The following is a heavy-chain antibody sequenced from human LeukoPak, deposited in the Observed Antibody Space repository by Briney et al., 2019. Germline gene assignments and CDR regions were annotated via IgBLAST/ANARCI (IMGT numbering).Heavy chain of an antibody. J-gene: IGHJ4*02. D-gene: IGHD6-13*01. CDR1: GGSISSYY. Sequence: SETLSLTCTVSGGSISSYYWSLIRQPAGKGLEWIGRIYTSGSTNYNPSLKSRVTISVDTSKNQFSLKLSSVTAADTAVYYCASRTIAAAGLDYWGQGTLVTVSS. CDR3: ASRTIAAAGLDY. V-gene: IGHV4-4*07. CDR2: IYTSGST.